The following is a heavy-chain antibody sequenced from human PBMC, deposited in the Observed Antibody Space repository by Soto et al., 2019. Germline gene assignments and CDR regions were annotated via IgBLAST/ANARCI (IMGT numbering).Heavy chain of an antibody. V-gene: IGHV4-59*01. CDR3: ASYRSHYDSSGSIISNWFDP. CDR2: IYYSGST. J-gene: IGHJ5*02. D-gene: IGHD3-22*01. CDR1: GGSISSYY. Sequence: PSETLSLTCTVSGGSISSYYWSWIRQPPGKGLEWIGYIYYSGSTNYNPSLKSRVTISVDTSKNQFSLKLSSVTAADTAVYYCASYRSHYDSSGSIISNWFDPWGQGTLVTVPS.